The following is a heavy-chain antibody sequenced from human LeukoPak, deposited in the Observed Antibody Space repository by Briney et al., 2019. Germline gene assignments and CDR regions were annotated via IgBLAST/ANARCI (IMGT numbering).Heavy chain of an antibody. J-gene: IGHJ4*02. CDR3: ARYYYGSGPFDY. CDR2: IHYSGST. CDR1: GGSFNGYY. V-gene: IGHV4-59*01. D-gene: IGHD3-10*01. Sequence: SETLSLTCAVHGGSFNGYYWSWIRQPPGKGLEWIGYIHYSGSTNYNPSLKSRVTISIDTSKNQFSLKLSSVTAADTAVYYCARYYYGSGPFDYWGQGTLVTVSS.